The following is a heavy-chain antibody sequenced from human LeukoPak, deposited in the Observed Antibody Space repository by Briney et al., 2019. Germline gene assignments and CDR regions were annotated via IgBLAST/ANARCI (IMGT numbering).Heavy chain of an antibody. Sequence: ASVKVSCKVSGYTLTELSMHWVRKAPGKGLEWMGGFDPEDGETIYAQKFQGRVTMTEDTSTDTAYMELSSLRSEDTAVYYCAASGWYPNWFDPWGQGTLVTVSS. CDR1: GYTLTELS. V-gene: IGHV1-24*01. CDR2: FDPEDGET. D-gene: IGHD6-19*01. CDR3: AASGWYPNWFDP. J-gene: IGHJ5*02.